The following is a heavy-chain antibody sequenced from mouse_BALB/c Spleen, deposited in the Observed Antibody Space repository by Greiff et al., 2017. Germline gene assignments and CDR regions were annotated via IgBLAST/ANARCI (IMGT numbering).Heavy chain of an antibody. J-gene: IGHJ1*01. CDR3: ARDPYYYGSSEGYFDV. CDR2: ISDGGSYT. CDR1: GFTFSDYY. Sequence: EVQLVESGGGLVKPGGSLKLSCAASGFTFSDYYMYWVRQTPEKRLEWVATISDGGSYTYYPDSVKGRFTISRDNAKNNLYLQMSSLKSEDTAMYYCARDPYYYGSSEGYFDVWGAGTTVTVSS. V-gene: IGHV5-4*02. D-gene: IGHD1-1*01.